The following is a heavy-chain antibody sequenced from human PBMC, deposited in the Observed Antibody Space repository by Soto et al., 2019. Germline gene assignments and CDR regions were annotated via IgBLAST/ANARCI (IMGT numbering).Heavy chain of an antibody. J-gene: IGHJ4*02. V-gene: IGHV4-4*02. D-gene: IGHD6-13*01. Sequence: QVQLQESGPGLVKPSGTLSLTCAVSGGSISSSNWWSWVRQPPGKGLEWIGEIYHSGSTNYNPSLKSRVPMSVDKSKNQFSLMLSAVTAAATAVYYCARVPRAAAGTDWGQGTLVTVSS. CDR3: ARVPRAAAGTD. CDR1: GGSISSSNW. CDR2: IYHSGST.